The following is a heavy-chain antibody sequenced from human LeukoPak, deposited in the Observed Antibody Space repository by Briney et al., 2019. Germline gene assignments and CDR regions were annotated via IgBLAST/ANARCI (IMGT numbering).Heavy chain of an antibody. CDR3: ARPKPGGYSGYDYDY. D-gene: IGHD5-12*01. Sequence: SVKVSCKASGFAFSNSAIQWVRQARGQRLEWIGWIIVGSGKTHYAQNFQERLTITRDMSTDTAYMELNSLRSEDTAVYYCARPKPGGYSGYDYDYWGQGTLVTVSS. J-gene: IGHJ4*02. V-gene: IGHV1-58*02. CDR2: IIVGSGKT. CDR1: GFAFSNSA.